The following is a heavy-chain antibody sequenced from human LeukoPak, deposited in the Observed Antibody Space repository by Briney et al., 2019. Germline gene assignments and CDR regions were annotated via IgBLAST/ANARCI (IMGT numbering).Heavy chain of an antibody. D-gene: IGHD1-26*01. CDR1: GFTFDDYA. Sequence: GRSLRLFCAASGFTFDDYAMHWVRQAPGKGLEWVSGISWNSGSIGYADSVKGRFTISRDNAKNSLYLQMNSLRAEDTALYYCAKDKWELPSATFDYWGQGTLVTVSS. V-gene: IGHV3-9*01. CDR2: ISWNSGSI. J-gene: IGHJ4*02. CDR3: AKDKWELPSATFDY.